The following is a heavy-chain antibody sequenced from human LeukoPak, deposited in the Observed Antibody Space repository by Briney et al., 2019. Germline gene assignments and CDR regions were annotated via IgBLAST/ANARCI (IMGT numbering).Heavy chain of an antibody. CDR3: ARGSGYSYGTYYFDY. D-gene: IGHD5-18*01. CDR2: TYYRSKWYN. Sequence: SQTLSLTCAISGDSVSSNSAAWDWIRPSPSRGLEWLGRTYYRSKWYNDYAVSVKSRITINPDTSKNQFSLQLNSVTPEDTAVYYCARGSGYSYGTYYFDYWGQGTLVTVSS. V-gene: IGHV6-1*01. J-gene: IGHJ4*02. CDR1: GDSVSSNSAA.